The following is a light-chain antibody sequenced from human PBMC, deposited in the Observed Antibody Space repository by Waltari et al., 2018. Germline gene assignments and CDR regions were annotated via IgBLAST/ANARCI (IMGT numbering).Light chain of an antibody. CDR2: GTN. J-gene: IGLJ2*01. V-gene: IGLV1-40*01. CDR3: QSYDSRLAVV. CDR1: SSNIGAGYD. Sequence: QSVLTQPPSVSGAPGQRVTISCTGSSSNIGAGYDVHWYQQLPGTPPKLLVYGTNKRPSGVPDLCSGAKSGTSASLASTGLQAEDEADYYGQSYDSRLAVVFGGGTKVTVL.